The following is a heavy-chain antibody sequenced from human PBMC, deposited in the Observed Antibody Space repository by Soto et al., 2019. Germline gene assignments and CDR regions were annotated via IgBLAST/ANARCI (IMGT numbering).Heavy chain of an antibody. J-gene: IGHJ6*02. Sequence: PSETLSLTCSVSGGSISSGYYYWSWIRQPPGKGLEWIGNIYYSGNTYYNPSLKSRLIISIDTSQNQFSLKVGSVTAADTAVYYCARSSLYGMDVWGQGTTVTVSS. CDR2: IYYSGNT. V-gene: IGHV4-30-4*01. CDR1: GGSISSGYYY. CDR3: ARSSLYGMDV.